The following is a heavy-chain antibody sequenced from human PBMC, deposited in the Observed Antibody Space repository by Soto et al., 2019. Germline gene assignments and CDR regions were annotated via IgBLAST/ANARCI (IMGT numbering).Heavy chain of an antibody. D-gene: IGHD3-22*01. V-gene: IGHV1-46*01. CDR1: GYTFTRYY. CDR3: ARPTYYYDSSGPPAY. J-gene: IGHJ4*02. Sequence: ASVKVSCKASGYTFTRYYMHWVRQAPGQGLEWMGIIDPSGGSASYAQKFLARVTMTRDTSTTTVYMELSSLRAEDTAVYYCARPTYYYDSSGPPAYWGQGTLVTVSS. CDR2: IDPSGGSA.